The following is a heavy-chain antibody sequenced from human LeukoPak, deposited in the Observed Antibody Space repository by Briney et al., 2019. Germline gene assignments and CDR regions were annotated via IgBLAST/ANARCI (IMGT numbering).Heavy chain of an antibody. CDR2: ISSSSSYI. CDR3: ASLYYDSSGPTGDAFDI. D-gene: IGHD3-22*01. CDR1: GFTFSSYS. J-gene: IGHJ3*02. V-gene: IGHV3-21*01. Sequence: GGSLRLSCAASGFTFSSYSMNWVRQAPGKGLEWVSSISSSSSYIYYADSVKGRFTISRDNAKNSLYLQMNSLRAEDTAVYYCASLYYDSSGPTGDAFDIWGQGTMVTVSS.